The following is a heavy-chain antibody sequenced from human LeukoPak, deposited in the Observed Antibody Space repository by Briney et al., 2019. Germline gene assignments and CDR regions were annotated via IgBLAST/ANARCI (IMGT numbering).Heavy chain of an antibody. Sequence: PSETLSLTCAVYGGSFSGYYWSWIRQPPGKGLEWIGEINHSGSTNYNPSLKSRVTISVDTSKNQFSLKLSSVTAADTAVYYCARKSWYANYYYGMDVWGQGTRVTVSS. D-gene: IGHD6-13*01. CDR2: INHSGST. CDR1: GGSFSGYY. V-gene: IGHV4-34*01. J-gene: IGHJ6*02. CDR3: ARKSWYANYYYGMDV.